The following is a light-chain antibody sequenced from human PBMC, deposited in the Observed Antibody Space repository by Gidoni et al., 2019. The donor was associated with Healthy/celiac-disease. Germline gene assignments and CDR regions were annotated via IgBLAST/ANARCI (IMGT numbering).Light chain of an antibody. CDR2: RHN. Sequence: GQRVTISCSGSSTNIGSNYVYWYQQLPGTAPKLLIYRHNQRPSGVPDRFSGSKSGTSASLAISVLRSEDEADYYCAAWDDSLSGSYVFGTGTKVTVL. CDR3: AAWDDSLSGSYV. J-gene: IGLJ1*01. CDR1: STNIGSNY. V-gene: IGLV1-47*01.